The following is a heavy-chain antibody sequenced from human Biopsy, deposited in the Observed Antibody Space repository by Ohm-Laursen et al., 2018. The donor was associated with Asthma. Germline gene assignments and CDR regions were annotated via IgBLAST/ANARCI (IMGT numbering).Heavy chain of an antibody. J-gene: IGHJ6*02. CDR2: LIPVLGTP. V-gene: IGHV1-69*01. Sequence: SSVKVSCKASGDSFSNYAISWVRQAPGQGLEWMGGLIPVLGTPDHAQMFEGRVTITADESTSSAYMELSSLRSEDTAVYYCAESDYYGSGYYYGMDVWGQGTTVTVSS. CDR1: GDSFSNYA. D-gene: IGHD3-10*01. CDR3: AESDYYGSGYYYGMDV.